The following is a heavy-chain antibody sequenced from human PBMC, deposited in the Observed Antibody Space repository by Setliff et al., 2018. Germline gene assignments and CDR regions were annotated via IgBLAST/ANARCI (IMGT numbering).Heavy chain of an antibody. CDR3: ARGGVDTAMVYYFDY. V-gene: IGHV4-59*11. Sequence: SETLSLTCTVSGGSISSHYWSWIRQPPGKGLEWIGSIYYSGSTNYNPSLKSRVTISVDTSKNQFSLKLSSVTAADTAVYYCARGGVDTAMVYYFDYWGQGTLVT. CDR1: GGSISSHY. CDR2: IYYSGST. D-gene: IGHD5-18*01. J-gene: IGHJ4*02.